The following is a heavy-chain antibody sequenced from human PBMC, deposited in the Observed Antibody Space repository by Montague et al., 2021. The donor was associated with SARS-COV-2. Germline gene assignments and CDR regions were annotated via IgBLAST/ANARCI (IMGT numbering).Heavy chain of an antibody. Sequence: SETLSLTCTVSGGSIRSYYWSWIRQPPGKGLEWIGEIYSSGSTNXNPSLKSRVTILMDTSKSQFSLKLTSVTAADTAVYYCARHTRGWQPFDFWGQGTLVTVSS. CDR2: IYSSGST. V-gene: IGHV4-59*01. CDR1: GGSIRSYY. D-gene: IGHD6-19*01. CDR3: ARHTRGWQPFDF. J-gene: IGHJ4*02.